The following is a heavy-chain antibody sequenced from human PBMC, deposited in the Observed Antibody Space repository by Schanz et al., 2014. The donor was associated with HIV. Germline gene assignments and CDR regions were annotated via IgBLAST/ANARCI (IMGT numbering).Heavy chain of an antibody. Sequence: QVQLVESGGGVVQPGRSLRLSCAASGFTFSSYGMHWVRQAPGKGLEWVAVIWYDGSNKYYADSVKGRFTISRDNSKNTLYLEMNSLKSEDTAVYYCSRTHYSVVSSRGLDVWGQGTTVTVSS. V-gene: IGHV3-33*01. J-gene: IGHJ6*02. CDR3: SRTHYSVVSSRGLDV. CDR1: GFTFSSYG. D-gene: IGHD2-15*01. CDR2: IWYDGSNK.